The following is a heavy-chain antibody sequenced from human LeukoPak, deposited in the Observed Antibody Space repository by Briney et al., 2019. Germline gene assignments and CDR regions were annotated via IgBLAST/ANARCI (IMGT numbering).Heavy chain of an antibody. J-gene: IGHJ4*02. CDR2: IGSSGGGI. Sequence: GGSLRLSCAASGFTFSTYTMYWVRHPPGERLEWVSIIGSSGGGIHYADSVKGRFTISRDNSKNALYLQMNSLRVEDTAVYYCAIDPNWGTHSWGQGVLVTVSS. CDR3: AIDPNWGTHS. D-gene: IGHD7-27*01. V-gene: IGHV3-23*01. CDR1: GFTFSTYT.